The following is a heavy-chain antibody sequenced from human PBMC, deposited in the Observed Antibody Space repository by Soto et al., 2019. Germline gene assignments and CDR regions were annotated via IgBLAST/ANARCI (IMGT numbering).Heavy chain of an antibody. CDR2: IIPIFGTA. Sequence: QVQLVQSGAEVKKPGSSVKVSCKASGGTFSSYAISWVRQAPGQGLEWMGGIIPIFGTANYAQKFQGRVTITADEXXRXAXXELSSLRSEDTAVYYCARVKVDTAMDTIYYYGMDVWGQGTTVTVSS. CDR1: GGTFSSYA. J-gene: IGHJ6*02. V-gene: IGHV1-69*12. CDR3: ARVKVDTAMDTIYYYGMDV. D-gene: IGHD5-18*01.